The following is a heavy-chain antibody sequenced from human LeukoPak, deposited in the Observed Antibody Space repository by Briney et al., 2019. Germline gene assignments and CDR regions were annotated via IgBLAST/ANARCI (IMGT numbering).Heavy chain of an antibody. Sequence: SQTLSLTCAISGDSVSINSAAWNLIRQSPSRCLEWLGRTYYRSKWYNDYAVSVKSRISITPDTSKNQFSLQLSSVTPEDTAVYYCEREYKSGSYFGYWGQGTLVTVSS. V-gene: IGHV6-1*01. CDR2: TYYRSKWYN. CDR3: EREYKSGSYFGY. D-gene: IGHD3-10*01. CDR1: GDSVSINSAA. J-gene: IGHJ4*02.